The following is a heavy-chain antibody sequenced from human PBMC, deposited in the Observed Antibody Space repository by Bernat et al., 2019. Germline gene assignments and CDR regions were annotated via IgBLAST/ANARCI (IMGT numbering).Heavy chain of an antibody. CDR1: GGSISSSSYY. J-gene: IGHJ4*02. Sequence: QLQLQESGPGLVKPSETLSLTCTVSGGSISSSSYYWGWIRQPPGKGLEWIGSIYYSGSTYYNPSLKSRVTISVDTSKNQFSLKLSSVTAADTAVYYCVKTTSWELRAPDGAFDYWGQGTLVTVSS. CDR3: VKTTSWELRAPDGAFDY. D-gene: IGHD1-26*01. V-gene: IGHV4-39*01. CDR2: IYYSGST.